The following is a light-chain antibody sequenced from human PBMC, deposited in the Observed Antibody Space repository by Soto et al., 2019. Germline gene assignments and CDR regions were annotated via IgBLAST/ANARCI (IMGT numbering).Light chain of an antibody. CDR3: SAYTVSRTYV. V-gene: IGLV2-14*03. J-gene: IGLJ1*01. CDR1: SSDVGAYNF. Sequence: ALTQPASVSGSPGQSITISCTGTSSDVGAYNFVSWHQQHPGKAPKLMIYNVYDRPSGISYRFSGSKSGNTASLTISGLQGEDEADYYCSAYTVSRTYVFGTGTNGTVL. CDR2: NVY.